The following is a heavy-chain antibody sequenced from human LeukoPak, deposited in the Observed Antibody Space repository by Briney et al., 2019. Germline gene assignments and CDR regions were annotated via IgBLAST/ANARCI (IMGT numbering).Heavy chain of an antibody. J-gene: IGHJ4*02. CDR3: VSGYCSGDNCYSSGGDY. D-gene: IGHD2-15*01. CDR2: VKIKAKNYST. V-gene: IGHV3-72*01. CDR1: GFTFSDHY. Sequence: PGGSLRLSCAASGFTFSDHYMDWVRQTPGRGLEWVGRVKIKAKNYSTFYAASVKGRFTISRDDSKNLLYLQMNGLLTEDTAVYYCVSGYCSGDNCYSSGGDYWGQGTLVAVSS.